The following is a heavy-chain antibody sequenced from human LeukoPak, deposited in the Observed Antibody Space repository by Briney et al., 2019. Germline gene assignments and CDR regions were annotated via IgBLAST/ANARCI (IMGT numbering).Heavy chain of an antibody. Sequence: GGSLRLSCAASGFTFSSYSMNWVRQAPGKGLVWVSRIKSDESTTTYADSVKGRFTVSRDNAKNTLYLQMNSLRAEDTAVYYCARSDYFDYWGQGALVTVSS. CDR1: GFTFSSYS. CDR2: IKSDESTT. J-gene: IGHJ4*02. CDR3: ARSDYFDY. V-gene: IGHV3-74*01.